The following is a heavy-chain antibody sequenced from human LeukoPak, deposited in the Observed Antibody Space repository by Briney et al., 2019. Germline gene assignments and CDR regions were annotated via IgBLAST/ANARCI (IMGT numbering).Heavy chain of an antibody. CDR2: IKSKTDGGTT. J-gene: IGHJ6*03. CDR1: GFTFSNAW. V-gene: IGHV3-15*01. D-gene: IGHD2-2*01. CDR3: TTDNHPVWGIQKDIVVVPAAMLDYYYYYMDV. Sequence: SGGSLRLSCAASGFTFSNAWMSWVRQAPGKGLEWVGRIKSKTDGGTTDYAAPVKGRFTISRDDSKNTLYLQMNSLKTEDTAVYYCTTDNHPVWGIQKDIVVVPAAMLDYYYYYMDVWGKGTTVTVSS.